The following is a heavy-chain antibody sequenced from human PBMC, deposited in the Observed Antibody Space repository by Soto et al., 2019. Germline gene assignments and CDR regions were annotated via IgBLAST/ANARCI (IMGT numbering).Heavy chain of an antibody. Sequence: QITLKESGPTLVEPTQTLTLTCTYSGFSLRTTGLGVGWIRQPPGKALEWLGIIYWNDDKRYSPSLKNRFTLTSYSSNSQVVLTMTNMDPVDSATYYCAHTWGLPFDCLGHGTMVIISS. D-gene: IGHD3-16*01. J-gene: IGHJ4*01. CDR3: AHTWGLPFDC. CDR1: GFSLRTTGLG. CDR2: IYWNDDK. V-gene: IGHV2-5*01.